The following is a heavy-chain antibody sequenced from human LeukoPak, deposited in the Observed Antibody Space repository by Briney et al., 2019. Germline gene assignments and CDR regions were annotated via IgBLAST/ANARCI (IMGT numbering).Heavy chain of an antibody. J-gene: IGHJ4*02. CDR2: IYPGDSDT. Sequence: GESLKISCKGSGYSFTNYWIGWVRQMPGKGLEWMGIIYPGDSDTRYSPSFQGQVTISADKSISTAYLQWSSLKASDTAMYYCARPNYDSSGSFDYWGQGTLVTVSS. CDR1: GYSFTNYW. CDR3: ARPNYDSSGSFDY. D-gene: IGHD3-22*01. V-gene: IGHV5-51*01.